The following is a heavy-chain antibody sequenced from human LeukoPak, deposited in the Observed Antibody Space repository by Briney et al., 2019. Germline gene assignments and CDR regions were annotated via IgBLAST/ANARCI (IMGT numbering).Heavy chain of an antibody. Sequence: PSETLSLTCTVSGGSISSSYYYWGWIRQPPGKGLEWIGSIYYSGSTYYNPSLKSRVTISVDTSKNQFSLKLSSVTAADTAVYYCARVHYYDSSGYYIYYYYGMDVWGQGTTVTVSS. J-gene: IGHJ6*02. CDR3: ARVHYYDSSGYYIYYYYGMDV. V-gene: IGHV4-39*07. CDR1: GGSISSSYYY. D-gene: IGHD3-22*01. CDR2: IYYSGST.